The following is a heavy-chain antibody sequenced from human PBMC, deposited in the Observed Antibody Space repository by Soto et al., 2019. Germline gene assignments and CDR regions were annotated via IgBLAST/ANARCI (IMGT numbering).Heavy chain of an antibody. D-gene: IGHD3-9*01. V-gene: IGHV4-34*02. J-gene: IGHJ4*02. CDR1: GGSFSGYY. Sequence: QLQLQEWVAGLLKPSETLSLTCAVYGGSFSGYYWNWIRQPPGKGLEWIGEISQSGTINYNPSLKSRVTLSVDASKSQFSLRLTSVTAADTAVYYCARGPVGGITKEGYFAHWGQGSLLTVSS. CDR2: ISQSGTI. CDR3: ARGPVGGITKEGYFAH.